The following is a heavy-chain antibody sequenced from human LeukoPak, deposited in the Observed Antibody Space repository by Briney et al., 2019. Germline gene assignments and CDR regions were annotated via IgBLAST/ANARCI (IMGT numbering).Heavy chain of an antibody. CDR1: GFTFSTFG. Sequence: GGSLRLSCAVSGFTFSTFGMNWVRQAPGMGLEWVSSISSSSTYIYYADSVKGRFTVSRDNAKNSLYLQMNSLRAEDTAVYYCARDGSGSGDHWGQGTLVSVSS. J-gene: IGHJ4*02. CDR3: ARDGSGSGDH. V-gene: IGHV3-21*01. CDR2: ISSSSTYI. D-gene: IGHD2-15*01.